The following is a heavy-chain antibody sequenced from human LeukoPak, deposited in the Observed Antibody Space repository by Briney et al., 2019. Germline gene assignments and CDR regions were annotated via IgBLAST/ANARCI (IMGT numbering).Heavy chain of an antibody. CDR1: GYTFTSYG. J-gene: IGHJ5*02. D-gene: IGHD5-18*01. CDR2: ISAYNGNT. V-gene: IGHV1-18*01. Sequence: GASVKVSCKASGYTFTSYGISWVRQAPGQGLEWMGWISAYNGNTNYALKLQGRVTMTTDTSTSTAYMELRSLRSDDTAVYYCASVDTALNWFDPWGQGTLVTVSS. CDR3: ASVDTALNWFDP.